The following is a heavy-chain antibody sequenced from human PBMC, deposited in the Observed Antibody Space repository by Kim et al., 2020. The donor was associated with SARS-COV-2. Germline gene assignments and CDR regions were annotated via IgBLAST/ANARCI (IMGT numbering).Heavy chain of an antibody. CDR3: ARESPRHYYDSSGYSEGFDP. D-gene: IGHD3-22*01. CDR1: GFTFSSYW. CDR2: INSDGSST. J-gene: IGHJ5*02. V-gene: IGHV3-74*01. Sequence: GGSLRLSCAASGFTFSSYWMHWVRQAPGKGLVWVSRINSDGSSTSYADSVKGRFTISRDNAKNTLYLQMNSLRAEDTAVYYCARESPRHYYDSSGYSEGFDPWGQGTLVTVSS.